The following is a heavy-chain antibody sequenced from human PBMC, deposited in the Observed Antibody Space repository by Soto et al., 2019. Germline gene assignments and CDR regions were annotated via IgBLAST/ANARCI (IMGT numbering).Heavy chain of an antibody. D-gene: IGHD3-22*01. CDR3: ARRDGTIDYYYDSSGPFDD. CDR1: GGSISSGGYY. J-gene: IGHJ4*02. CDR2: IYYSGST. V-gene: IGHV4-31*03. Sequence: TLSLTGTVSGGSISSGGYYWSWIRQHRRKGVECIGYIYYSGSTYYNPSLKSRVTISVDTSKNQFSLNLSSVTAADTAVYYCARRDGTIDYYYDSSGPFDDWGQGTLVTVSS.